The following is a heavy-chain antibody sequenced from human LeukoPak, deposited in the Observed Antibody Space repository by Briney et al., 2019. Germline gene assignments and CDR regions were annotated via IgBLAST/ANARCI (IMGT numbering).Heavy chain of an antibody. CDR1: GFTFGDYA. CDR2: IRSKAYGETA. D-gene: IGHD1-1*01. J-gene: IGHJ4*02. Sequence: GGSLRLSRTASGFTFGDYAMSWIRQALGKGLEWVGFIRSKAYGETADYAASVKGRYTISRDDSKAIAYLQMNSLKTEDTAVYHCTRDRGAYNLYDYWGQGTLVTVPS. CDR3: TRDRGAYNLYDY. V-gene: IGHV3-49*03.